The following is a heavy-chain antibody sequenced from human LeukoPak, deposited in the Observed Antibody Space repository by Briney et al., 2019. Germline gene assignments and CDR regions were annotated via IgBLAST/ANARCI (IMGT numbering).Heavy chain of an antibody. V-gene: IGHV4-39*01. CDR3: ARTRGYSYGYVDY. CDR1: GGSISSSSYY. D-gene: IGHD5-18*01. J-gene: IGHJ4*02. CDR2: IYYSGST. Sequence: SETLSLTCTVSGGSISSSSYYWGWIRQPPGKGLEWIGSIYYSGSTYYNPSLKSRVTISVDTSKNQFSLKLSSVTAADTAVYYCARTRGYSYGYVDYWGQGTLVTVSS.